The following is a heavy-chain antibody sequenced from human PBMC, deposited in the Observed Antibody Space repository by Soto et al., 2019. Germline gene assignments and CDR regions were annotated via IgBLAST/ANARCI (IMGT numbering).Heavy chain of an antibody. D-gene: IGHD2-2*01. CDR1: GGSISSSSYY. J-gene: IGHJ6*03. CDR3: TSLPRGEDIVVVPAATSFNYYYYYMDV. V-gene: IGHV4-39*01. CDR2: IYYSGST. Sequence: SETLSLTCTVSGGSISSSSYYWGWIRQPPGKGLEWIGSIYYSGSTYYNPSLKSRVTISVDTSKNQFSLKLSSVTAADTAVYYCTSLPRGEDIVVVPAATSFNYYYYYMDVWGKGTTVTVSS.